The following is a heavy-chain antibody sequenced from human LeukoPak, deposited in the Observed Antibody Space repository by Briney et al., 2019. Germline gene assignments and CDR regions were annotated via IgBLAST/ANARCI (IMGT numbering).Heavy chain of an antibody. CDR3: AKTTTGYSSGRYPGWPVDY. V-gene: IGHV3-23*01. CDR2: IFGSGGSA. J-gene: IGHJ4*02. Sequence: GGSLRLSCAASGFTFNSYAMYWVRQAPGKGLEWVSGIFGSGGSAHYADSVRGRFTIFRDNSKNTVYLQMNSLRAEDTAVYYCAKTTTGYSSGRYPGWPVDYWGQGTLVTVSS. D-gene: IGHD6-19*01. CDR1: GFTFNSYA.